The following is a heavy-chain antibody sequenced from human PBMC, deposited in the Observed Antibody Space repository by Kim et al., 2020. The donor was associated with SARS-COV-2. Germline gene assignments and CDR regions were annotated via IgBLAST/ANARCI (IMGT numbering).Heavy chain of an antibody. CDR1: GYTLTELS. J-gene: IGHJ6*02. D-gene: IGHD3-10*01. Sequence: ASVKVSCKVSGYTLTELSMHWVRQAPGKGLEWMGGFDPEDGETIYAQKFQGRVTMTEDTSTDTAYMELSSLRSEDTAVYYCATGFVTMVRGVIIISRNYYGMDVWGQGTTVTVSS. CDR3: ATGFVTMVRGVIIISRNYYGMDV. V-gene: IGHV1-24*01. CDR2: FDPEDGET.